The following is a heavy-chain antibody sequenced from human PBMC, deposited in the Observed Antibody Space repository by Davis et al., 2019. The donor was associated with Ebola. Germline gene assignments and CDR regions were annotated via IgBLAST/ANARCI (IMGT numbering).Heavy chain of an antibody. V-gene: IGHV1-18*04. D-gene: IGHD3-9*01. CDR2: ISGFNTNT. CDR1: GYTFTSYG. CDR3: ARAPNYDFMTGTSSYYFDY. Sequence: ASVKVSCKSSGYTFTSYGLVWVRQAPGLGLEWMGWISGFNTNTNFAQKFQGRVTVSKDTSTNTAYMDLRSLTSDDTAIYYCARAPNYDFMTGTSSYYFDYWGQGTLVTVSS. J-gene: IGHJ4*02.